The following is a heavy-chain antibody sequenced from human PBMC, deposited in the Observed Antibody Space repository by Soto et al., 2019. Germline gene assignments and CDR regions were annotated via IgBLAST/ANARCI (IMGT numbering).Heavy chain of an antibody. CDR1: VGSFVVYY. V-gene: IGHV4-34*01. D-gene: IGHD1-20*01. J-gene: IGHJ4*02. CDR3: ARTVIAGRRIDY. Sequence: QVQLQQWGAGLLKPSETLSLTCAVYVGSFVVYYGSGIGKPPGKGREWIGEINHGGSTNYNPSFKSRVTISVDTSKNQFSLKLSSVTAADTAVYYCARTVIAGRRIDYWGQGTLVTVSS. CDR2: INHGGST.